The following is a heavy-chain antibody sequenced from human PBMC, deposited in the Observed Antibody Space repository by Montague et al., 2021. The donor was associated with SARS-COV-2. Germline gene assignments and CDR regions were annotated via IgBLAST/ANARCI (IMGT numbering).Heavy chain of an antibody. J-gene: IGHJ4*02. V-gene: IGHV2-70*01. D-gene: IGHD4-17*01. CDR2: XDWDEDQ. Sequence: PVLVKPTQTLTLTCTFSGFSLNTSGMCVSWIRQPPGKALEWLALXDWDEDQYYSTSLKTRLTISKDTSKNQVVLTMTNMDPIDTATYYCARSYGDYRDSYFDYWGQGTLVTVSS. CDR3: ARSYGDYRDSYFDY. CDR1: GFSLNTSGMC.